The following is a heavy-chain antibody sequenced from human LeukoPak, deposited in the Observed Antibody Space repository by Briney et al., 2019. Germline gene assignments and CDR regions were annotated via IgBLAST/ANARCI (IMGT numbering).Heavy chain of an antibody. CDR1: GYSFTSYW. CDR2: IYPGDSDT. J-gene: IGHJ6*03. Sequence: GESLKISCKGSGYSFTSYWIGWVRQMPGKGLEWMGIIYPGDSDTRYRPSFQGQVTISADKSISTAYLQWSSLKASDTAMYYCARHRGSSTSSPAYYYYYMDVWGKGTTVTISS. CDR3: ARHRGSSTSSPAYYYYYMDV. D-gene: IGHD2-2*01. V-gene: IGHV5-51*01.